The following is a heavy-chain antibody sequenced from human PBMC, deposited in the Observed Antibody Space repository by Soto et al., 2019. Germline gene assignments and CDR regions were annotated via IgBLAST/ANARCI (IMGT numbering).Heavy chain of an antibody. CDR1: GGSISSDY. CDR2: VHTSGYS. D-gene: IGHD6-13*01. CDR3: AREPTTAGTVNWFDP. V-gene: IGHV4-4*07. Sequence: VQLQESGPGLVKPSETLSLICTVSGGSISSDYLSWIRQPAGKGLEWIGRVHTSGYSNSSPSLKSRVTMSVDTSKKQFSLNLSSVTAADTAVYYCAREPTTAGTVNWFDPWGQGTLVTVSS. J-gene: IGHJ5*02.